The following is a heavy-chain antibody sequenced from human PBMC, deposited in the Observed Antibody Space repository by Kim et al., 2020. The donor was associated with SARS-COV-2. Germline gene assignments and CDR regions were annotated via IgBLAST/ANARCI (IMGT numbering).Heavy chain of an antibody. V-gene: IGHV4-34*01. CDR1: GESFSIYY. CDR3: ARWNSVYVGVDV. D-gene: IGHD1-1*01. J-gene: IGHJ6*02. Sequence: ETLSLTCAVYGESFSIYYWSWIRQPPGKGLEWIGEINHSGSTNYNPSLKSRVLISVDTSKNHFSLNLTSVTAADTAVYYCARWNSVYVGVDVWGQGTT. CDR2: INHSGST.